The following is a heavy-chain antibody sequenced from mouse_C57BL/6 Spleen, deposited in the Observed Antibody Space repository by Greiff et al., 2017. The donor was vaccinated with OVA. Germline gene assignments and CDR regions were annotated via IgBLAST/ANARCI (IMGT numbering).Heavy chain of an antibody. Sequence: EVMLVESGEGLVKPGGSLKLSCAASGFTFSSYAMSWVRQTPEKRLEWVAYISSGGDYIYYADTVKGRFTISRDNARNTLYLQMSSLKSEDTAMYYCTRVDYSNYEDYAMDYWGQGTSVTVSS. CDR3: TRVDYSNYEDYAMDY. J-gene: IGHJ4*01. CDR2: ISSGGDYI. V-gene: IGHV5-9-1*02. D-gene: IGHD2-5*01. CDR1: GFTFSSYA.